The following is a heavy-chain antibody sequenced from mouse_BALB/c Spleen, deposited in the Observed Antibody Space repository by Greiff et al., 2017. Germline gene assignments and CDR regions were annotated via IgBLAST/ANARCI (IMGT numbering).Heavy chain of an antibody. CDR2: IYPGNSDT. CDR1: GYSFTSYW. Sequence: EVQLQQSGTVLARPGASVKLSCKASGYSFTSYWMHWVKQRPGQGLEWIGAIYPGNSDTSYNQKFKGKANMTAVTSASTAYMELSSLTNEDSAVYYCAYYYGSCYWYFDVWGAGTTVTVSS. V-gene: IGHV1-5*01. J-gene: IGHJ1*01. D-gene: IGHD1-1*01. CDR3: AYYYGSCYWYFDV.